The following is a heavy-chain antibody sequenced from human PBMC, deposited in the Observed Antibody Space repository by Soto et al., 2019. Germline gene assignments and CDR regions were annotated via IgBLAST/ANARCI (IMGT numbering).Heavy chain of an antibody. CDR2: INAGNGNT. Sequence: QVQLVQSGAEVKKPGASVKVSCKASGYTFTSYAMHWVRQAPGQRLEWMGWINAGNGNTKYSQKFQGRVTITRDTSASTAYMELSSLRSEDTAVYYCARSSKGTCSSTSCDENWFDPWGQGTLVTVSS. CDR1: GYTFTSYA. V-gene: IGHV1-3*01. D-gene: IGHD2-2*01. J-gene: IGHJ5*02. CDR3: ARSSKGTCSSTSCDENWFDP.